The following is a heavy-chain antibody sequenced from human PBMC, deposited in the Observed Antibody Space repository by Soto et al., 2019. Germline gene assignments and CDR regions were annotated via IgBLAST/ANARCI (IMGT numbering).Heavy chain of an antibody. J-gene: IGHJ6*02. V-gene: IGHV1-69*06. D-gene: IGHD3-10*01. Sequence: QVQLVQSGAEVKKPGSSVKVSCKASGGTFSSYAISWVRQAPGQGLEWMGGIIPIFGTANYAQKFQGRVTIIADKSTSTAYMELSSLRSEDTAVYYCARDWWDRGVIIMNYYYGMDVWGQGTTVTVSS. CDR1: GGTFSSYA. CDR3: ARDWWDRGVIIMNYYYGMDV. CDR2: IIPIFGTA.